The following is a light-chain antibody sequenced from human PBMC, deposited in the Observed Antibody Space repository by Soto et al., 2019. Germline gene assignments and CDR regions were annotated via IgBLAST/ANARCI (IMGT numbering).Light chain of an antibody. CDR1: QIVNNNF. Sequence: EIVLTQSPDTLSLSPGERATLSCRASQIVNNNFLAWYQQKPGQAPRLLLYGASSRATGIPDRFSGSGSGTDFTLTISRLEPEDFAVYYCQQYGSTIITFGPGTKVDIK. CDR3: QQYGSTIIT. CDR2: GAS. J-gene: IGKJ3*01. V-gene: IGKV3-20*01.